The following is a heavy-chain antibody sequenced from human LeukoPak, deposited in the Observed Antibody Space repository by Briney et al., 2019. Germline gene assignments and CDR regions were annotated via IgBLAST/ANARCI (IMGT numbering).Heavy chain of an antibody. J-gene: IGHJ6*03. CDR1: GGSISSYY. Sequence: SETLSLTCTVSGGSISSYYWSWVRQPPGKGLEWLGYIYYSGSTNYNPSLKSRVTISVDTSKNQFSLKLSSVTAADTAVYYCARLLAGTPYYYYYYMDVWGKGTTVTVSS. V-gene: IGHV4-59*01. CDR3: ARLLAGTPYYYYYYMDV. D-gene: IGHD6-13*01. CDR2: IYYSGST.